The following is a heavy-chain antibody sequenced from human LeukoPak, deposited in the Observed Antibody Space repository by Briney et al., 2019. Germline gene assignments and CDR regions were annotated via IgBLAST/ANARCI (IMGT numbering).Heavy chain of an antibody. Sequence: SETLSLTCSVSGGFISSSSYYWGWLRQPPGTGLEWIGDIYYSGSSYYDPSLKSRVAISIDTSKNQFSLRLTPVTAAGSATYSWARRRYYDSTGYLDWGQGTQVTVSS. CDR3: ARRRYYDSTGYLD. J-gene: IGHJ1*01. CDR1: GGFISSSSYY. D-gene: IGHD3-22*01. CDR2: IYYSGSS. V-gene: IGHV4-39*01.